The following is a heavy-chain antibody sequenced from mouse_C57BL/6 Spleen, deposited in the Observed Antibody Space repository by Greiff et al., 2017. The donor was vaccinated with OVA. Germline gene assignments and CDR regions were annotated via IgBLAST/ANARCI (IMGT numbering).Heavy chain of an antibody. CDR1: GYTFTSYW. D-gene: IGHD1-1*01. V-gene: IGHV1-69*01. CDR2: IDPSDSYT. Sequence: QVQLQQPGAELVMPGASVKLSCKASGYTFTSYWMHWVKQRPGQGLEWIGEIDPSDSYTTYNQKFKGKSTLTVDKSSSTAYMQLSSLTSEDSAVYYCARSGTTVVAGGYFDYWGQGTTLTVSS. CDR3: ARSGTTVVAGGYFDY. J-gene: IGHJ2*01.